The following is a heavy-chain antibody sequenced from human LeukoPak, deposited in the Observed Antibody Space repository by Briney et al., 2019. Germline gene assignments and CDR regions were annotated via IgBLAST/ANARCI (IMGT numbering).Heavy chain of an antibody. V-gene: IGHV1-46*01. CDR3: ARDSTPTYYSGTYYFEY. CDR2: INPSGGST. Sequence: ASVKVSCKASGYTFASYYMHWVRQAPGQGLEWMGIINPSGGSTTYAQKFQGRVTMTMDTSTSTVYMELSSLRSEDTALYYCARDSTPTYYSGTYYFEYWGQGTLVTVSS. J-gene: IGHJ4*02. D-gene: IGHD1-26*01. CDR1: GYTFASYY.